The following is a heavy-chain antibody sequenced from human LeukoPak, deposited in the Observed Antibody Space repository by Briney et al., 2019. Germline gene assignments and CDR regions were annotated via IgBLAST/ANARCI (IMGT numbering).Heavy chain of an antibody. D-gene: IGHD3-3*01. V-gene: IGHV1-3*03. CDR1: GYTFTSYA. CDR2: INAGNGNT. Sequence: ASVKVSCKASGYTFTSYAMHWVRQAPGQRLEWTGWINAGNGNTKYSQEFQDRVTITRDTSASTAYMELSSLRSEDMAVYYCARARYETRIWPKSRYDYYHYMDVWGKGTTVTVSS. J-gene: IGHJ6*03. CDR3: ARARYETRIWPKSRYDYYHYMDV.